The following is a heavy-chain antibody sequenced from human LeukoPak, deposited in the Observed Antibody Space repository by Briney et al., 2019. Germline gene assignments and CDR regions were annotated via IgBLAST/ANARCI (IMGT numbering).Heavy chain of an antibody. Sequence: GGSLRLSCAASGFTFDDYGMNWVRQAPGKGLEWVSTVSGSGGSTYYADSVKGRFTISRDNSKNTLYLLMSSLRAEDTAVYYCAKGVYSVFPDSRVLDYWGQGTLVTVSS. J-gene: IGHJ4*02. D-gene: IGHD5/OR15-5a*01. CDR3: AKGVYSVFPDSRVLDY. V-gene: IGHV3-23*01. CDR2: VSGSGGST. CDR1: GFTFDDYG.